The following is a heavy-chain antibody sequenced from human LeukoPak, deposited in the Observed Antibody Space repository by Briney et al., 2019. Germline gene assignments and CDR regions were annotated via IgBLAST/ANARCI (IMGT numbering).Heavy chain of an antibody. Sequence: TGGSLRLSCAASGFIFRNYGISWVRQAPGKGLEWVSGISDSGDTTHYADSVKGRFIILRDNSKNTVLLQMNSLRVEDTAIYYCVRGHYYHNWGQGTMVTVSP. J-gene: IGHJ3*02. CDR2: ISDSGDTT. CDR3: VRGHYYHN. CDR1: GFIFRNYG. D-gene: IGHD3-10*01. V-gene: IGHV3-23*01.